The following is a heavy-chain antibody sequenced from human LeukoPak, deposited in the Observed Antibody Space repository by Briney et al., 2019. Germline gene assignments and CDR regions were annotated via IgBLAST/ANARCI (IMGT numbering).Heavy chain of an antibody. J-gene: IGHJ4*02. CDR2: IIPTLGIA. CDR1: GGTFSSYA. CDR3: ARDSATTSDY. Sequence: VASVKVSCKASGGTFSSYAISWVRQAPGQGLEWMGRIIPTLGIANYAQKFQGRVTITADKSTSTAYMELSSLRSEDTAVYYCARDSATTSDYWGQGTLVTVSS. V-gene: IGHV1-69*04. D-gene: IGHD4-17*01.